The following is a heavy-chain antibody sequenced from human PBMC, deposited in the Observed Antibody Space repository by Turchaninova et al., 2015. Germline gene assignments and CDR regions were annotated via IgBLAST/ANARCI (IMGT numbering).Heavy chain of an antibody. CDR3: ARKTVDDDSFDM. J-gene: IGHJ3*02. Sequence: QLRLQESGSGLVKPSQNLSLTCAVSGGSISNGAYSWSWIRQPPGNGLEWIGYIYHSGSTYYNPSLKSRVTISLDRSKNQFSLRLSSVTAADTAMYYCARKTVDDDSFDMWGQGTMVTVSS. CDR2: IYHSGST. CDR1: GGSISNGAYS. D-gene: IGHD3-22*01. V-gene: IGHV4-30-2*01.